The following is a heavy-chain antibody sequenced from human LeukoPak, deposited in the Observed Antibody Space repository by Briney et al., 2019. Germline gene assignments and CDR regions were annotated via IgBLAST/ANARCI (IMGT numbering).Heavy chain of an antibody. D-gene: IGHD3-10*01. J-gene: IGHJ3*02. CDR3: AREGGVYGSGSYYSRDHDAFDI. Sequence: SETLSLTCTVSGGSISSYYWSWIRQPAGKGLEWIGRIYTSGSTNYNPSLKSRVTMSVDTPKNQFSLKRSSVPAADTAVYYCAREGGVYGSGSYYSRDHDAFDIWGQGTMVTVSS. CDR2: IYTSGST. CDR1: GGSISSYY. V-gene: IGHV4-4*07.